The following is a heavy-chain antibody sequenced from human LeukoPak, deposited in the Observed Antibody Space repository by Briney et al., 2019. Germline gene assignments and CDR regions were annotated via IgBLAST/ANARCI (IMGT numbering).Heavy chain of an antibody. J-gene: IGHJ5*02. CDR3: ARGGGRRIKDFGMVTEALFDP. CDR1: GGSISSGGYY. V-gene: IGHV4-31*03. Sequence: PSQTLSLTCTVSGGSISSGGYYWSWIRQHPGKGLEWIGYIYYSGSTYYNPSLKSRVTISVDTSKNQFSLKLSSVTAADTAVYYCARGGGRRIKDFGMVTEALFDPWGQGTLVTVSS. CDR2: IYYSGST. D-gene: IGHD3-3*01.